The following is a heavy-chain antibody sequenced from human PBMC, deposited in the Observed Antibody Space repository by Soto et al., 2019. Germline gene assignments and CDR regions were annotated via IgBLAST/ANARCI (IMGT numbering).Heavy chain of an antibody. CDR1: GDSVSSYSAA. V-gene: IGHV6-1*01. J-gene: IGHJ1*01. Sequence: QVQLQQSGPGLVTPSQTLSLTCAISGDSVSSYSAAWNWIRQSPSRGLEWLGRTYYRSKWYYDLSISVKSPIPINPDTSKNHFSLHLNSVTPEDTAVYYCARESHTVYALSYWGQGTLVTVSS. CDR3: ARESHTVYALSY. CDR2: TYYRSKWYY. D-gene: IGHD2-2*01.